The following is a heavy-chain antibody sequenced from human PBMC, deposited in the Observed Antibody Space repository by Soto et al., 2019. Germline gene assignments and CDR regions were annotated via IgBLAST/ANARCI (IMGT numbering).Heavy chain of an antibody. CDR2: IFYSGST. CDR1: GGSISSYY. J-gene: IGHJ3*02. Sequence: QVQLQESGPGLVKPSETLSLTCTVSGGSISSYYWSWIRQPPGKGLEWIGYIFYSGSTNYSPSLKSRVTISLDTSKNRFSLKLSAVTAADTAVYYCARHYDVGIQLYAFDIWVQGTMVTVSS. CDR3: ARHYDVGIQLYAFDI. D-gene: IGHD5-18*01. V-gene: IGHV4-59*08.